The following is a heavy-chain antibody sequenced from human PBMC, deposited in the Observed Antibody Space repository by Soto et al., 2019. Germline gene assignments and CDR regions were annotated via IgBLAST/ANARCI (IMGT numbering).Heavy chain of an antibody. CDR3: ARDQGWVERAFDI. J-gene: IGHJ3*02. Sequence: GGSLRLSCAASGFTFSSYSMNWVRQAPGKGLEWVSYISSSSTIYYADSVKGRFTISRDNAKNSLYLQMNSLRAEDTAVYYCARDQGWVERAFDIWGQGTMVTVSS. CDR2: ISSSSTI. D-gene: IGHD1-1*01. CDR1: GFTFSSYS. V-gene: IGHV3-48*04.